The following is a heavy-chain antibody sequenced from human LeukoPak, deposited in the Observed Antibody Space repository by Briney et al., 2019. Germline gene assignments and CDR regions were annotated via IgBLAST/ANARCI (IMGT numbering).Heavy chain of an antibody. J-gene: IGHJ6*02. D-gene: IGHD3-3*01. CDR3: ARGGITIFGVVIIRNGTDV. Sequence: ASVNVSCKASGGTFSSYAISWVRQAPGQGLEWMGGIIPIFGTANYAQKFQGRVTITADESTSTAYMELSSLRSEDTAVYYCARGGITIFGVVIIRNGTDVWGQGTTVTVSS. V-gene: IGHV1-69*13. CDR1: GGTFSSYA. CDR2: IIPIFGTA.